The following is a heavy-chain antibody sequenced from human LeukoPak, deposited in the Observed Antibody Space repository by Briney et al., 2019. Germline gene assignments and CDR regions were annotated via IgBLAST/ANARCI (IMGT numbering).Heavy chain of an antibody. CDR2: IYYSGST. CDR1: GGSISSHF. Sequence: PSETLSLTCTVPGGSISSHFWCWIRQPPGKGLEWIGYIYYSGSTKYNPSLKSRVTISVDTSKTKSSLKLSSATAPDTAVYCCARDGADNYYGSGKSNWFDPWGQGTLVTVP. CDR3: ARDGADNYYGSGKSNWFDP. D-gene: IGHD3-10*01. J-gene: IGHJ5*02. V-gene: IGHV4-59*11.